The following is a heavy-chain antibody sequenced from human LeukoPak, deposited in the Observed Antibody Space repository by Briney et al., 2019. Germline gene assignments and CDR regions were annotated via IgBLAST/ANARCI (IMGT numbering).Heavy chain of an antibody. D-gene: IGHD3-10*01. CDR1: GFTFSRYG. Sequence: GGSLRLSCAASGFTFSRYGMYWVRQAPGKGLEWVSYISTSGSTIYFADSLKGRSTIFRDNAKNSLWLQMNSLRVEDTALYYCARLCGDSGTYSWFDPWGRGTLVTVSS. V-gene: IGHV3-48*03. CDR2: ISTSGSTI. J-gene: IGHJ5*02. CDR3: ARLCGDSGTYSWFDP.